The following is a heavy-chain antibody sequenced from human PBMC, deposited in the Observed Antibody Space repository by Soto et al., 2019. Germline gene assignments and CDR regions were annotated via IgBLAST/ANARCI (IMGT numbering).Heavy chain of an antibody. J-gene: IGHJ5*02. Sequence: GGSLRLSCAASGFTFSSYAMSWVRQAPGKGLEWVSHISGSGSSTYYADSVKGRFTISRDNSKNTLYLQMNSLRAEDTAVYYCARDELGYCSGGSCYSGWFDPWGQGTLVTVSS. CDR1: GFTFSSYA. CDR2: ISGSGSST. D-gene: IGHD2-15*01. V-gene: IGHV3-23*01. CDR3: ARDELGYCSGGSCYSGWFDP.